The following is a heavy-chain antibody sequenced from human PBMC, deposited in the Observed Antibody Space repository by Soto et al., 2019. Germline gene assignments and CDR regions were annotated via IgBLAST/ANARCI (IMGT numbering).Heavy chain of an antibody. J-gene: IGHJ6*03. CDR2: ISWNSGSI. D-gene: IGHD6-13*01. CDR3: AKDMRSSSWYHYMAV. V-gene: IGHV3-9*01. Sequence: SLRLSCAASGFTFDDYAMHWVRQAPGKGLEWVSGISWNSGSIGYADSVKGRFTISRDNAKNSLYLQMNSLRAEDTALYYCAKDMRSSSWYHYMAVWGKGTTVTVSS. CDR1: GFTFDDYA.